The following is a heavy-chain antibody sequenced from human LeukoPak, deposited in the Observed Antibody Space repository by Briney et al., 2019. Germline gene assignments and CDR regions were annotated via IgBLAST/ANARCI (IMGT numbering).Heavy chain of an antibody. CDR1: GFTFRNYG. J-gene: IGHJ3*02. CDR3: ARDVNLPDALDI. Sequence: QPGRTLRLSCAASGFTFRNYGTPWVRQAPGKGLEWVAVVWYDGGNKFYTDSVKGRFTASRDNFKSTLYLQMNSLRVEDTAVYYCARDVNLPDALDIWGQGTTVTVSS. CDR2: VWYDGGNK. V-gene: IGHV3-33*01. D-gene: IGHD1-14*01.